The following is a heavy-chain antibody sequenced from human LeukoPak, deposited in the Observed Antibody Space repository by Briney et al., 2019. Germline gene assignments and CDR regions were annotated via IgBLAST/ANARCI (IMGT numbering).Heavy chain of an antibody. D-gene: IGHD3-22*01. CDR2: INHSGST. J-gene: IGHJ3*02. CDR1: GGSFSGYH. CDR3: AKSNGYGLIDI. V-gene: IGHV4-34*01. Sequence: SETLSLTCAVYGGSFSGYHWSWIRQPPGKGLEWIGEINHSGSTNCNPSLKSRVTISLDTSRNQFSLKLNSVTAADTAVYYCAKSNGYGLIDIWGQGTMVTVSS.